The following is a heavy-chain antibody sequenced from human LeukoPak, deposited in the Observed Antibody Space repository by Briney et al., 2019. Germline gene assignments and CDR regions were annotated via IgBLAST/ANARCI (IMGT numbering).Heavy chain of an antibody. CDR2: MDYSGNP. V-gene: IGHV4-39*01. J-gene: IGHJ6*03. CDR3: ARSTVATIRGGYSSGPYYYYMDV. CDR1: SGSIISSNHY. Sequence: PSETLSLTCSVSSGSIISSNHYWGWLRQSPGKGLEWIGSMDYSGNPYYNPSLKSRVIISVDTSENQSSLKLRSVTAADTAVYYCARSTVATIRGGYSSGPYYYYMDVWGKGTTVTVSS. D-gene: IGHD5-12*01.